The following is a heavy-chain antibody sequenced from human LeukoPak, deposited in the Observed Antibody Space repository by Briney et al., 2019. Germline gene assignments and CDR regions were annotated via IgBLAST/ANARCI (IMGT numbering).Heavy chain of an antibody. J-gene: IGHJ5*02. Sequence: GASVKVSCKASGYTFTGYYMHWVRQAPGQGLEWMARINPDSGGTNYAQKFQGRVTMTRDTSISTAYMDLSRLRSDDTAVYYCAREPATMVRGVLLGRFDPWGQGTLVTVSS. D-gene: IGHD3-10*01. CDR1: GYTFTGYY. CDR3: AREPATMVRGVLLGRFDP. V-gene: IGHV1-2*06. CDR2: INPDSGGT.